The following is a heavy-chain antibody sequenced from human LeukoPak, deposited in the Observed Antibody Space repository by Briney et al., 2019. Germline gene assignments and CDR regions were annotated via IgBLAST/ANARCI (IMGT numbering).Heavy chain of an antibody. V-gene: IGHV4-34*01. CDR2: INHSVTT. D-gene: IGHD3-10*01. J-gene: IGHJ6*04. CDR1: GGSFSGYY. CDR3: ARGGYYYGSGSYQGAYYYYYGMDV. Sequence: PSETLSLTCAVYGGSFSGYYWSWIRQPPGKGLEWIGEINHSVTTNYNPSLKSRATISVDTSKNQFSLKLSSVTAADTAVYYCARGGYYYGSGSYQGAYYYYYGMDVWGKGTTVTVSS.